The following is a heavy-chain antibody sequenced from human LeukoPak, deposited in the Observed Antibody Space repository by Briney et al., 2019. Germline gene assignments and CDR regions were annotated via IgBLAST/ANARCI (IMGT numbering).Heavy chain of an antibody. J-gene: IGHJ5*02. CDR2: ISSSGSTI. CDR1: GFTFSSYE. Sequence: PGGSLRLSCAASGFTFSSYEMNWVRQAPGKGLERVSYISSSGSTIYYADSVKGRFTISRDNAKNSLYLQMNSLRAEDTAVYYCARDLGREYYYDSSGYPEAWGQGTLVTVSS. V-gene: IGHV3-48*03. CDR3: ARDLGREYYYDSSGYPEA. D-gene: IGHD3-22*01.